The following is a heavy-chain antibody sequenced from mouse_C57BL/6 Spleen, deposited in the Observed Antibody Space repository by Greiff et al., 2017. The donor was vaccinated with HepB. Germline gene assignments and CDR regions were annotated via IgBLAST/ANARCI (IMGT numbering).Heavy chain of an antibody. V-gene: IGHV3-6*01. CDR2: ISYDGSN. J-gene: IGHJ3*01. Sequence: EVQLQESGPGLVKPSQSLSLTCSVTGYSITSGYYWNWIRQFPGNKLEWMGYISYDGSNNYNPSLKNRISITRDTSKNQFFLKLNSVTTEDTATYYCAREEIYYDYDGAFAYWGQGTLVTVSA. D-gene: IGHD2-4*01. CDR1: GYSITSGYY. CDR3: AREEIYYDYDGAFAY.